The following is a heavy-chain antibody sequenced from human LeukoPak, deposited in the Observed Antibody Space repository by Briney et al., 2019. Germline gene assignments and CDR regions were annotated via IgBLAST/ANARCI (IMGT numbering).Heavy chain of an antibody. D-gene: IGHD1-26*01. Sequence: GRSLRLSCAASGFTFSNYWMFWVRQAPGKGLMWVSHINNDGSRTNYADSVKGRFTVARDNAKNTLYLQMDSLRADDTAVYYCARLSGSYNEGRWGQGTLVTVSS. CDR1: GFTFSNYW. CDR2: INNDGSRT. V-gene: IGHV3-74*01. J-gene: IGHJ4*02. CDR3: ARLSGSYNEGR.